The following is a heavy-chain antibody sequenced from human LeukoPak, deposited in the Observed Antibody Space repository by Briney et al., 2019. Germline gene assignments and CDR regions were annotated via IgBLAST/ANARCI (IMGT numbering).Heavy chain of an antibody. V-gene: IGHV3-20*04. D-gene: IGHD3-22*01. CDR1: GFTFNDYA. Sequence: PGGSLRLSCAASGFTFNDYAMSWVRQAPGQGLEWVSSISGSGDSTEYTDSVKGRFTISRDNAKNSLYLQMNSLRAEDTALYYCAKAKAGLRRGIVVVTPFDYWGQGTLVTVSS. CDR2: ISGSGDST. J-gene: IGHJ4*02. CDR3: AKAKAGLRRGIVVVTPFDY.